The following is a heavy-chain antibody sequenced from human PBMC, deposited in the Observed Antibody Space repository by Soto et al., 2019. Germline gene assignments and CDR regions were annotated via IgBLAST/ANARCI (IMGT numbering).Heavy chain of an antibody. CDR2: IWYDGSNK. Sequence: PGGSLRLSCAASGFTFSSYGMHWVRQAPGKGLEWVAVIWYDGSNKYYADSVKGRFTISRDNSKNTLYLQMNSLRAEDTAVYYCAREGVTRALGAFDIWGQGTMVTVS. CDR3: AREGVTRALGAFDI. J-gene: IGHJ3*02. V-gene: IGHV3-33*01. D-gene: IGHD1-26*01. CDR1: GFTFSSYG.